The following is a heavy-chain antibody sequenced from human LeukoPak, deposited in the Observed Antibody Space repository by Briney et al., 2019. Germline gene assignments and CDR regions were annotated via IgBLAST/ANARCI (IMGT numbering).Heavy chain of an antibody. Sequence: GGSLRLSCAASGFTFRSYAMHWVRQAPGKGLEWVAVISYDGNNKYYADSVKGRFTFSRDNSKNTLSLQMDSLRAEDTAVYYCAGALGGTVVNFDYWGQGTLVTVSS. CDR2: ISYDGNNK. D-gene: IGHD4-23*01. V-gene: IGHV3-30*01. J-gene: IGHJ4*02. CDR1: GFTFRSYA. CDR3: AGALGGTVVNFDY.